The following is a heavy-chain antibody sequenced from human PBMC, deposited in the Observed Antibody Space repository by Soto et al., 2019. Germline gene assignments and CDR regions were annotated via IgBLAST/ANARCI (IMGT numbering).Heavy chain of an antibody. CDR1: GFTFSSYG. CDR2: ISYDGSNK. Sequence: QVQLVESGGGVVQPGRSLRLSCAASGFTFSSYGMHWVRQAPGKGLEWVAVISYDGSNKYYADSVKGRVTISRDNSKNTLYLQMNSLRAEDTAVYYCAKEWGNKGYFDSWGQGTLVTVSS. J-gene: IGHJ4*02. V-gene: IGHV3-30*18. D-gene: IGHD3-16*01. CDR3: AKEWGNKGYFDS.